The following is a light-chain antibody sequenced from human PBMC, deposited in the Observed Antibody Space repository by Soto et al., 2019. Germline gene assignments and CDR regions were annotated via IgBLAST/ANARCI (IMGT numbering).Light chain of an antibody. V-gene: IGLV3-1*01. CDR3: QAWDSSTPYV. CDR2: QDS. Sequence: SYELTQPPSVSVSPGQTASITCAGSKWGDKYASWYQQNPVQSPVLVIYQDSKRPSGLPERFSGYNSWNTATLTISGTPAMDEDDYYCQAWDSSTPYVFGTGTKLTVL. CDR1: KWGDKY. J-gene: IGLJ1*01.